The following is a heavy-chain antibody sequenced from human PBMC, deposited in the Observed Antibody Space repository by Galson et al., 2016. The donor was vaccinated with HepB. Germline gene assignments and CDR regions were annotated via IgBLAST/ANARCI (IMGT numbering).Heavy chain of an antibody. V-gene: IGHV3-23*01. CDR1: GFTFSSYA. CDR2: ISYSGDST. CDR3: AKKRGYDSPIGPSDY. Sequence: SLRLSCAASGFTFSSYAMSWVRQAPGKGLEWVSTISYSGDSTYYADSVKGRFTISRDNSKNTLYLQMNSLRAEDTAVYYCAKKRGYDSPIGPSDYWGQGTLVTVSS. J-gene: IGHJ4*02. D-gene: IGHD5-12*01.